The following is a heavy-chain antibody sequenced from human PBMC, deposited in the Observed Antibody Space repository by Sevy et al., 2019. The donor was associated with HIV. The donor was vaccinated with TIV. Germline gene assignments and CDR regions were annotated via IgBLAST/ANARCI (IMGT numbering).Heavy chain of an antibody. CDR3: AKDRTFGGFTPFDY. Sequence: GGSLRLSCAASGFTFSSYAMSWVRQAPGKGLEWVSGISGSGATTKYAASVKGRFTISRDNSKNTLYLQMNSLRAEDTAVYYCAKDRTFGGFTPFDYWGQGALVTVSS. V-gene: IGHV3-23*01. CDR2: ISGSGATT. D-gene: IGHD3-16*01. CDR1: GFTFSSYA. J-gene: IGHJ4*02.